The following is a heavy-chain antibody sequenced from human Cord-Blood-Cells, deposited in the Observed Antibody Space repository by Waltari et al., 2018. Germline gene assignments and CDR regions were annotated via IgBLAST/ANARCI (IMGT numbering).Heavy chain of an antibody. Sequence: QLQLQESGPGLVKPSETLSLTCTVSGGSISSSSYYWGWIRQPPGKGLEWIGSIYYSGSTYSNPSLKSRVTISVDTSKNQFSLKLSSVTAADTAVYYCARPSHKVSSYYYYGMDVWGQGTTVTVSS. CDR3: ARPSHKVSSYYYYGMDV. V-gene: IGHV4-39*01. CDR2: IYYSGST. CDR1: GGSISSSSYY. J-gene: IGHJ6*02.